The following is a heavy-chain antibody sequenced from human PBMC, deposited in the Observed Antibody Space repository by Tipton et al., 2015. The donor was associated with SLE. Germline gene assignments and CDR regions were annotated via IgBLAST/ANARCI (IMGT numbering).Heavy chain of an antibody. V-gene: IGHV3-53*05. D-gene: IGHD4-17*01. CDR3: ARESTVTTSDY. Sequence: SLRLSCAASGFTVSSNYMSWVRQAPGKGLEWVSVIYSGGSTYYVDSVKGRFTISRDNSKNTLYLQMNSLRAEDTAVYYCARESTVTTSDYWGQGTLVTVSS. CDR1: GFTVSSNY. J-gene: IGHJ4*02. CDR2: IYSGGST.